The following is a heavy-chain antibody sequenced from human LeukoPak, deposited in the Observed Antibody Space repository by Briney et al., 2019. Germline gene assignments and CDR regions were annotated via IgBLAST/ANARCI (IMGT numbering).Heavy chain of an antibody. CDR1: GFTVSSNY. CDR2: IYSGGST. CDR3: ARVPSGYSYGG. D-gene: IGHD5-18*01. V-gene: IGHV3-53*05. Sequence: PGGSLRLSCAASGFTVSSNYMSWVRQAPGKGLEWVSVIYSGGSTYYADSVKGRFTISRDNSKNTLYLQMNSLRAEDTAVYYCARVPSGYSYGGWGQGTLVTVSS. J-gene: IGHJ4*02.